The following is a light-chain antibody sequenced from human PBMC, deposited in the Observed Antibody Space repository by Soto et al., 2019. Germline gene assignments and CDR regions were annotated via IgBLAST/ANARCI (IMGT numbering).Light chain of an antibody. CDR1: QTVGRSY. V-gene: IGKV3-20*01. J-gene: IGKJ1*01. Sequence: EVVLTQSPGIMYLSPGERATLSCRASQTVGRSYLAWYQQKPGQAPRLLIFGTSTRATGIPDRFSGGGSGTEFTLTISRLDPEDFAVYYCHQYDSTPPWTFGQGTRVEVK. CDR2: GTS. CDR3: HQYDSTPPWT.